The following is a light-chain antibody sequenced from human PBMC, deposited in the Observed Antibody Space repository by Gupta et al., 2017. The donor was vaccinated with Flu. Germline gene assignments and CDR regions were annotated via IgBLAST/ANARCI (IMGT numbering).Light chain of an antibody. Sequence: DIQMTQSPSTLSASVGDRVTITCRAGQSISTWLAWYQQKPGKAPKLLIYKASSLESGVPLRFSGSGSGTEFTLTISSLQPDDFATYYCQQYKSYSWTFGQGTKVEIK. CDR3: QQYKSYSWT. J-gene: IGKJ1*01. CDR1: QSISTW. CDR2: KAS. V-gene: IGKV1-5*03.